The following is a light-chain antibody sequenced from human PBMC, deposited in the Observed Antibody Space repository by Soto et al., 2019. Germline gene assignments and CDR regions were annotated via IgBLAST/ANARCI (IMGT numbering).Light chain of an antibody. CDR2: DAS. V-gene: IGKV3-11*01. CDR3: QQYGNTPWT. J-gene: IGKJ1*01. CDR1: QSVSSY. Sequence: EIVLTQSPATLSLSPVERATLSCRASQSVSSYLAWYQQKPGQAPRLLIYDASNRATGIPARFSGGGSGTDFTLTISRLEPEDFAVFYCQQYGNTPWTFGQGTKVDIK.